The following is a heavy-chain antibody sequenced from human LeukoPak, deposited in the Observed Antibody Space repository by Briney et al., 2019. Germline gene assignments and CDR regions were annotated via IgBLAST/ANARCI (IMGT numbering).Heavy chain of an antibody. CDR2: IRYDGSNK. Sequence: PGGSLRLSCAASGFTFSSYGMHWVRQAPGKGLEWVAFIRYDGSNKYYADSVKGRFTISRDNSKNTLYVQMNSLRAEDTAVYYCATERNWVFDYWGQGTLVTVSS. CDR1: GFTFSSYG. V-gene: IGHV3-30*02. CDR3: ATERNWVFDY. J-gene: IGHJ4*02. D-gene: IGHD7-27*01.